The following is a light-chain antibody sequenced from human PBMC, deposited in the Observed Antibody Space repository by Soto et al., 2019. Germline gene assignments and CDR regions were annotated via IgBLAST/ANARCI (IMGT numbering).Light chain of an antibody. Sequence: EIVMTQSPATLSVSPGERATLSCRASQSVNNNLDWYRQRPGQAPRLIIYRASTRATGIPARFSGSGFGTEFTLTISSLQSEDVAVYYCQQYNHWYASGQGTKLEIK. V-gene: IGKV3-15*01. J-gene: IGKJ2*01. CDR1: QSVNNN. CDR2: RAS. CDR3: QQYNHWYA.